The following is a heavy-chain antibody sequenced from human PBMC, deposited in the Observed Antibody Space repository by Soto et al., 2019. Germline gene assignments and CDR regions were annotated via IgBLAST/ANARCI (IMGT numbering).Heavy chain of an antibody. CDR1: GASISGFY. CDR2: IYATGTT. J-gene: IGHJ5*02. CDR3: VLDGTNTLGDWFDH. D-gene: IGHD1-1*01. Sequence: PSETLSLTCPVSGASISGFYWSWIRKSAGKGLEWIGRIYATGTTDYNPSLKSRVMMSVDTSKKQFSLKLRSVTAADTAVYYCVLDGTNTLGDWFDHHGQGIPVTVS. V-gene: IGHV4-4*07.